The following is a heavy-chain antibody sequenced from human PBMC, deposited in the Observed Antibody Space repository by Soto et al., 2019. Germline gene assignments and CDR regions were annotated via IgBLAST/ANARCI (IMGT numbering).Heavy chain of an antibody. CDR1: GFTFSSYG. Sequence: QVQLVESGGGVVQPGRSLRLSCAASGFTFSSYGMHWVRQAPGKGLEWVALISSDGSNKYYADSVKGRFTISRDNSKNTLYLHMKTRRAEDTAVYYCAKVRADYYYGSGPFDYWGQGTLVTVSS. CDR2: ISSDGSNK. J-gene: IGHJ4*02. V-gene: IGHV3-30*18. CDR3: AKVRADYYYGSGPFDY. D-gene: IGHD3-10*01.